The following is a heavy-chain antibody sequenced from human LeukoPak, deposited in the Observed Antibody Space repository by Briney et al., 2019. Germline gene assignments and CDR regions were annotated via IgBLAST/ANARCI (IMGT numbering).Heavy chain of an antibody. CDR2: INDSGTT. V-gene: IGHV4-59*08. CDR1: GGSISGSY. CDR3: ARREAVLTGYFDY. J-gene: IGHJ4*02. D-gene: IGHD1-14*01. Sequence: SETLSLTCTVSGGSISGSYWSWIRQPPGKGLEWIAYINDSGTTSYNPSLRSRVTISVDTSKKQFSLKVNSVTAADTAVYYCARREAVLTGYFDYWGQGTLVTVSS.